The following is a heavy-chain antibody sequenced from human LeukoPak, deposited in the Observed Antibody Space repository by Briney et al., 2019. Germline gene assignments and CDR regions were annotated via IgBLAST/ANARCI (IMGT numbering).Heavy chain of an antibody. CDR1: GGSISSSSYY. V-gene: IGHV4-39*01. J-gene: IGHJ4*02. Sequence: SETLSLTCTVPGGSISSSSYYWGWIRQPPGKGLEWIGSIYYSGSTYYNPSLKSRVTISVDTSKNQFSLKLSSVTAADTAVYYCARRKVVVDYWGQGTLVTVSS. D-gene: IGHD3-22*01. CDR3: ARRKVVVDY. CDR2: IYYSGST.